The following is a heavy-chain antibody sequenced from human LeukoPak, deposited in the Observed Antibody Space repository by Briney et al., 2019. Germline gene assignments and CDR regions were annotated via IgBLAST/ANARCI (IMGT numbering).Heavy chain of an antibody. CDR2: ITSSGSTT. Sequence: GGSLRLSCAASGFTFSSFEMNWVRQAPGKGLEWVSYITSSGSTTHYADSVEGRFTISRDNAKNSLYLQMNSLRAEDTAVYYCARDGTPIHSNGWVYMDVWGKGTTVTISS. CDR3: ARDGTPIHSNGWVYMDV. J-gene: IGHJ6*03. CDR1: GFTFSSFE. V-gene: IGHV3-48*03. D-gene: IGHD6-25*01.